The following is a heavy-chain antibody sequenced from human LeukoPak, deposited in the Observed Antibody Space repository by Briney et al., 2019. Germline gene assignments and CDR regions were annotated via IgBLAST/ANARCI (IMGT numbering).Heavy chain of an antibody. CDR2: INAGNGST. V-gene: IGHV1-3*01. CDR3: ARFLGGSYGMDV. J-gene: IGHJ6*02. Sequence: ASVKVSCKASGYTFTSYSMHWVRQAPGQRLEWMGWINAGNGSTKFSQKFQGRVTITRDTSASTAYMELSSLRSEDTAVYCCARFLGGSYGMDVWGQGTTVTVSS. CDR1: GYTFTSYS. D-gene: IGHD1-26*01.